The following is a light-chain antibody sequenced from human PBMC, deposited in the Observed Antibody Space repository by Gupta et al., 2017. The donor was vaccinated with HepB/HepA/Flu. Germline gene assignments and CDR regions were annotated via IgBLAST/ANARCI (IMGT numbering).Light chain of an antibody. CDR2: RNN. CDR1: SSNIGSNY. V-gene: IGLV1-47*01. Sequence: QSVLTQPPSASGTPGQRVTISCSGSSSNIGSNYVYWYQQFPGTAPKLLIYRNNQRPSGAPDRFSGSKSGTSASLAISGLRSDDEADYYCATWDDSLSGYVFGNGTNVTVL. CDR3: ATWDDSLSGYV. J-gene: IGLJ1*01.